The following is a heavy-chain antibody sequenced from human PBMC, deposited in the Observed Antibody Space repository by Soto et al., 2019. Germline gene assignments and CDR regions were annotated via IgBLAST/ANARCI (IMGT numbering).Heavy chain of an antibody. CDR2: IYHSGST. Sequence: AVSGVSISSGSYSGSWIRQPPGKGLEWIGYIYHSGSTYYNPSLKSRVTISVDRSKNQFSLKLTSVTPADTAVYYCARTHGPRGYWYFHIWGRGTLVTFSP. CDR1: GVSISSGSYS. J-gene: IGHJ2*01. D-gene: IGHD4-17*01. V-gene: IGHV4-30-2*01. CDR3: ARTHGPRGYWYFHI.